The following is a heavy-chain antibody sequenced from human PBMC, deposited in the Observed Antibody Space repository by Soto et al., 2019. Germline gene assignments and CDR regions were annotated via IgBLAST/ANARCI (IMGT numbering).Heavy chain of an antibody. V-gene: IGHV3-74*01. J-gene: IGHJ4*02. CDR1: GFTFNTHW. CDR2: IYFDGITT. CDR3: ARGGAMGVDY. D-gene: IGHD1-26*01. Sequence: GGSLRLSCTASGFTFNTHWMHWVSQAPGKGVVWVSRIYFDGITTNYADSVKGRLTVSRDNAKNTVYLHVNTLRDEDTAVYYCARGGAMGVDYWGQGTLVTVSS.